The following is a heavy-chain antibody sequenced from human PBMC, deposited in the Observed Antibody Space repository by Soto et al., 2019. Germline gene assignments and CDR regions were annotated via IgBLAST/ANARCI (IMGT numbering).Heavy chain of an antibody. CDR3: AREDWNDGHYCGMGV. CDR2: IWHDGSNK. V-gene: IGHV3-33*01. J-gene: IGHJ6*02. Sequence: QVQVVESGGGVVQPGRSLRLSCAASGFTFSSTMYWVRQAPGKGLEGVAVIWHDGSNKYYVDSVKGRFTISRDNSKNTLYLQMNSLRAEDTAVYYCAREDWNDGHYCGMGVWGQGTTVIVSS. D-gene: IGHD1-1*01. CDR1: GFTFSST.